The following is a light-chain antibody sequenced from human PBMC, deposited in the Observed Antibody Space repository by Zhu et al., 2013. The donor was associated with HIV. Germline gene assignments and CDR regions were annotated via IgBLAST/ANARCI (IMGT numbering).Light chain of an antibody. Sequence: SYELTQPLSVSVALGQAARITCGGNKIERKNVHWYQQKPGQAPVLVIYRDTTRPSAIPERFSGSNSGNTATLTISGTQAMDEADYYCQAWDSITGVFGTGTKVTVL. CDR2: RDT. CDR3: QAWDSITGV. J-gene: IGLJ1*01. V-gene: IGLV3-9*01. CDR1: KIERKN.